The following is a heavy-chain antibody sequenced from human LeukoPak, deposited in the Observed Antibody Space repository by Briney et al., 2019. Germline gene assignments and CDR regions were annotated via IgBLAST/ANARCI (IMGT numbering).Heavy chain of an antibody. CDR1: GGSISSGSYY. Sequence: PSETLSLTCTVSGGSISSGSYYWGWIRQPPGKGLEWFGSIYYSGSSYYNPSLKSRVTISVDTSKNQFSLKLSSVTAADTAVYYCARRAHNSVYFDYWGQGTLVTVSS. D-gene: IGHD5-24*01. V-gene: IGHV4-39*01. J-gene: IGHJ4*02. CDR3: ARRAHNSVYFDY. CDR2: IYYSGSS.